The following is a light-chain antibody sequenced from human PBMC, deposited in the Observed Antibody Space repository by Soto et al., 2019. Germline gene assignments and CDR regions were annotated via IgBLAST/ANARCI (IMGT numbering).Light chain of an antibody. CDR1: ESVSRN. V-gene: IGKV3-11*01. CDR3: QQRSNWIT. Sequence: VMTQSPSTLAASPGERATLSCRASESVSRNSAWYQQEPGQAPRLLIYDASNRATGIPARFSGSASGTDFTLTISRLEHEDFGVYYCQQRSNWITFGQGTRLEIK. J-gene: IGKJ5*01. CDR2: DAS.